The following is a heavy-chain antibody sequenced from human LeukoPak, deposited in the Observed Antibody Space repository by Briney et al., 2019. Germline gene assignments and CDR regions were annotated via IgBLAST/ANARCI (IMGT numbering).Heavy chain of an antibody. CDR3: ARGTWVWSVLSSDYYYYGMDV. V-gene: IGHV4-61*08. CDR1: GGSISSGGSY. CDR2: IYYSGST. Sequence: PSETLSLTCTVSGGSISSGGSYWSWIRQHPGKGLEWIGYIYYSGSTNYNPSLKSRVTISVDTSKNQFSLKLSSVTAADTAVYYCARGTWVWSVLSSDYYYYGMDVWGQGTTVTVSS. J-gene: IGHJ6*02. D-gene: IGHD3-3*01.